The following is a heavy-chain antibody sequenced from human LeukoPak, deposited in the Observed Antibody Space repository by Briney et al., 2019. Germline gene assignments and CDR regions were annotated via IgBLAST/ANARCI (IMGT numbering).Heavy chain of an antibody. D-gene: IGHD3-22*01. V-gene: IGHV1-2*02. CDR3: ARASNYYDSSGYPWYFDY. J-gene: IGHJ4*02. CDR2: INPNSGGT. CDR1: GCTFTGYY. Sequence: ASVKVSCKASGCTFTGYYMHWVRQAPGQGLEWMGWINPNSGGTNYAQKFQGRVTMTRDTSISTAYMELSRLRSDDTAVYYCARASNYYDSSGYPWYFDYWGQGTLVTVSS.